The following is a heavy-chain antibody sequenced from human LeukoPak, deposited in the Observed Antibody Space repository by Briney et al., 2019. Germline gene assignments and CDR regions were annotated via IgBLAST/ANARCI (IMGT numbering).Heavy chain of an antibody. J-gene: IGHJ3*02. D-gene: IGHD5-18*01. V-gene: IGHV3-48*02. CDR1: GFPFSSYA. Sequence: GGSLRLSCSASGFPFSSYAMHWVRQAPGRGLEWVSYISGSGSTMYYADSVKGRFTISRDNAKNSLYLQMNSLRDGDTAVYYCARRHQGLGYSFDIWGQGTMVTVSS. CDR2: ISGSGSTM. CDR3: ARRHQGLGYSFDI.